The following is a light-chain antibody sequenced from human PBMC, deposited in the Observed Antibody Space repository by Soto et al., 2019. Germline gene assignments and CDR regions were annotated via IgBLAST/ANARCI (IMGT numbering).Light chain of an antibody. Sequence: DIQMTQSPSSLSASVGDRVTITCRASQDIRDALAWFQLKPGKAPKPLIYAASNLQNGVPTKFSGSGSGTDFTLAISSLQPDDFATYYCQQYNSYPYTFGQGTQLEIK. CDR2: AAS. CDR1: QDIRDA. CDR3: QQYNSYPYT. V-gene: IGKV1-16*02. J-gene: IGKJ2*01.